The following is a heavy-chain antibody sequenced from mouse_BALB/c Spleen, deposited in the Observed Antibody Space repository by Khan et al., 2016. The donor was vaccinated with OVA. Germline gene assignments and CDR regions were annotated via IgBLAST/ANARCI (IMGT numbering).Heavy chain of an antibody. CDR1: GYTFTSYT. CDR3: VGGGAYHRSDGWFAY. D-gene: IGHD2-14*01. V-gene: IGHV1-4*01. Sequence: QVQLKQSGAELARPGASVKMSCKASGYTFTSYTIHWVRQRPGQAPEWIGHINPSNNYTNYNQNFKDKATLIVDKSSSTAYMQLSSLTSEDSAVXYCVGGGAYHRSDGWFAYWGQGTLVTVSA. J-gene: IGHJ3*01. CDR2: INPSNNYT.